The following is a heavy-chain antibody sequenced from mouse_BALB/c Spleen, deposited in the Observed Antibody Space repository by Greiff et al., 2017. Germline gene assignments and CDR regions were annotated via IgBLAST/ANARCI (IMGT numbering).Heavy chain of an antibody. J-gene: IGHJ4*01. CDR1: GFTFSSYG. CDR2: ISSGGSYT. CDR3: ARRKAMDY. V-gene: IGHV5-6*02. Sequence: EVKLVESGGDLVKPGGSLKLSCAASGFTFSSYGMSWVLQTPDKRLEWVATISSGGSYTYYPDSVKGRFTISRDNAKNTLYLQMSSLKSEDTAMYCCARRKAMDYWGQGTSVTVSS.